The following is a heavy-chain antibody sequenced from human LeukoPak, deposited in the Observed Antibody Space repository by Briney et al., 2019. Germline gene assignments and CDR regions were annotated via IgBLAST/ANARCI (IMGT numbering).Heavy chain of an antibody. CDR1: GFTFSSYG. CDR3: AKRGTVHVVDTAMAGGLSFDY. J-gene: IGHJ4*02. D-gene: IGHD5-18*01. Sequence: GGSLRLSCAASGFTFSSYGMHWVRQAPGKALEWVAFIRYDGSNKYYADSVKGRFTISRDNSKNTLYLQMNSLRAEDTAVYYCAKRGTVHVVDTAMAGGLSFDYWGQGTLVTVSS. CDR2: IRYDGSNK. V-gene: IGHV3-30*02.